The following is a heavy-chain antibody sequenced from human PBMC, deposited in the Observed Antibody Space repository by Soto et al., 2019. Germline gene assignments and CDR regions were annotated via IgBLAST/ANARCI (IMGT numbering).Heavy chain of an antibody. CDR3: GIIRRDWGDAVEL. Sequence: QVQLVQSGADVKKPGSSVKVSCKTSGGSFSSSAISWVRQAPAQGLEWMGEIIPVFDKANYAQTFQGRLTITADDLTGTVLMALRSWRSEVTAVYFWGIIRRDWGDAVELRGLGTFVSVPS. CDR1: GGSFSSSA. J-gene: IGHJ3*01. CDR2: IIPVFDKA. D-gene: IGHD3-16*01. V-gene: IGHV1-69*01.